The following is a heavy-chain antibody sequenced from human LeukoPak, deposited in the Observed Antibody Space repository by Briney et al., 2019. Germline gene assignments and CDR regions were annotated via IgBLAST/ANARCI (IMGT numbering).Heavy chain of an antibody. J-gene: IGHJ6*02. CDR2: ISSSGGST. CDR3: ARETFGGSKTYYYYYGMDV. CDR1: GFTFSSYA. V-gene: IGHV3-64*01. D-gene: IGHD3-16*01. Sequence: GGSLRLSCAASGFTFSSYAMHWVRQAPGKGLEYVTAISSSGGSTYYANSVKGRFTISRDNSKNTLYLQMDSLRAEDMAVYYCARETFGGSKTYYYYYGMDVWGQGTTVTVSS.